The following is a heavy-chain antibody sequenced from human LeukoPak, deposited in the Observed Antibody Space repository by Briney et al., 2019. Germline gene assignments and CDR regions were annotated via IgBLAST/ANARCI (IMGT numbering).Heavy chain of an antibody. J-gene: IGHJ4*02. CDR2: ISWNSGSI. Sequence: GRSLRLSCAASGFTFDDYAMHWVRQAPGKGLGWVSGISWNSGSIGYADSVKGRFTISRDNAKNSLYLQMNSLRAEDMALYYCAKGGGAYCSSTSCSLFDYWGQGTLVTVSS. CDR1: GFTFDDYA. D-gene: IGHD2-2*01. CDR3: AKGGGAYCSSTSCSLFDY. V-gene: IGHV3-9*03.